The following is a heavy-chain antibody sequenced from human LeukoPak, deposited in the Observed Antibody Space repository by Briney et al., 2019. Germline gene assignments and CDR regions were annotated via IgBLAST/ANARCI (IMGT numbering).Heavy chain of an antibody. CDR2: INHSGST. J-gene: IGHJ4*02. V-gene: IGHV4-34*01. D-gene: IGHD2-15*01. CDR3: ARGGRRVVGFYRYYFDY. CDR1: GGSFSGYY. Sequence: SETLSLTCAVYGGSFSGYYWSWIRQPPGKGLEWIGEINHSGSTNYNPSLKSRVTISVDTSKNQFSLKLSSVTAADTAVYYCARGGRRVVGFYRYYFDYWGQGTLVTVSS.